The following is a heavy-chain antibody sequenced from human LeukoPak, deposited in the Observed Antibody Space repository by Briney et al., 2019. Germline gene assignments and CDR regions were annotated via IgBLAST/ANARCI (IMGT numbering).Heavy chain of an antibody. Sequence: GGSLRLSCAVSGITLSNYGMSWVRQAPGKGLEWVAGISGSGGGTNYADSVKGRFTISRDNPKNTLYLQMNSLRAEDTAVYFCAKRRVVIRVILVGFHKEAYYFDSWGQGALVTVSS. CDR3: AKRRVVIRVILVGFHKEAYYFDS. CDR2: ISGSGGGT. CDR1: GITLSNYG. V-gene: IGHV3-23*01. J-gene: IGHJ4*02. D-gene: IGHD3-22*01.